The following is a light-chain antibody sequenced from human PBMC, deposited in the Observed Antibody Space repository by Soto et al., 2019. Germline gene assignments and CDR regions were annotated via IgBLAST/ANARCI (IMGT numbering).Light chain of an antibody. CDR2: AAS. CDR3: QQSYRTPLT. CDR1: QDIRLY. J-gene: IGKJ4*01. Sequence: DIQVTQSPSSLSASVGDRVTITCRASQDIRLYLNWYQLQPGKAPRLLMYAASNFQSGGPSRFRGSGSGTNFPLTISSLHPEDFASYYCQQSYRTPLTFGGGTRLDIK. V-gene: IGKV1-39*01.